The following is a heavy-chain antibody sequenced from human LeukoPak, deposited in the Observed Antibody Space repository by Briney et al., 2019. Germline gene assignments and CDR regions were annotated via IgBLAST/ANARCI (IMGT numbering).Heavy chain of an antibody. J-gene: IGHJ4*02. V-gene: IGHV3-49*03. CDR1: GFTFGDYA. D-gene: IGHD1-26*01. CDR3: TRGSGSYLGDYYFDY. CDR2: IRSKAYGGTT. Sequence: GGSLRLSCTASGFTFGDYAMSWFRQAPGKGLEWVGFIRSKAYGGTTEYAASVKGRFTTSRDDSKSIAYLQMNSLKTEDTAVYYCTRGSGSYLGDYYFDYWGQGTLVTVSS.